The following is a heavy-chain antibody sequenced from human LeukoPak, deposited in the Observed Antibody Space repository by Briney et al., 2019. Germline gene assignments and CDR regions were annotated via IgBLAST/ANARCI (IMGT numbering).Heavy chain of an antibody. J-gene: IGHJ4*02. Sequence: SETLSLTCTVSGGSISSYYWSWIRQPPGKGLEWIGYIYYSGSTNYNPSLRSRVTISVDTSKNQFSLKLSSVTAADTAVYYCARASIRYYDILTGLFDYWGLGTLVTVSS. CDR2: IYYSGST. CDR3: ARASIRYYDILTGLFDY. V-gene: IGHV4-59*01. D-gene: IGHD3-9*01. CDR1: GGSISSYY.